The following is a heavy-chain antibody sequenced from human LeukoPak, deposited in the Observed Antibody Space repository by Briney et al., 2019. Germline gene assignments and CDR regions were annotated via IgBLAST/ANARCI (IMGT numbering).Heavy chain of an antibody. J-gene: IGHJ6*03. CDR2: ISYHGSNK. CDR1: DFTFSRHW. D-gene: IGHD2-2*01. CDR3: ARDRGGCSSTSCYAMDV. Sequence: PGGSLRLSCTGSDFTFSRHWMTWVRQAPGKGLEWVAVISYHGSNKYYADSVKGRFTISRDNSKNTLYLQMNSLRPEDTAVYYCARDRGGCSSTSCYAMDVWGKGTTVTVSS. V-gene: IGHV3-30-3*01.